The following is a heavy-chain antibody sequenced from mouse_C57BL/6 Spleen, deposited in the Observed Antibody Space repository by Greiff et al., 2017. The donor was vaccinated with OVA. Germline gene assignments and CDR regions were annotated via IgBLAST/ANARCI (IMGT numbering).Heavy chain of an antibody. V-gene: IGHV1-52*01. J-gene: IGHJ4*01. Sequence: VQLQQPGAELVRPGSSVKLSCKASGYTFTSYWMHWVKQRPIQGLEWIGNIDPSDSETHYNQKFKDKATLTVDKSSSTAYMQLSSLTSEDSAVYYCARPYYGDAMDYWGQGTSVTVSS. CDR1: GYTFTSYW. CDR3: ARPYYGDAMDY. CDR2: IDPSDSET. D-gene: IGHD2-10*01.